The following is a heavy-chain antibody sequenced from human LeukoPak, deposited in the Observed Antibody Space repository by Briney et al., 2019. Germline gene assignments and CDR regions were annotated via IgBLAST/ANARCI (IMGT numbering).Heavy chain of an antibody. Sequence: ASVKVSRKASGYTFTSYGLSWVRQAPGQGLEWMGWISGYNGNTNHAQKFQGRLTMTTDTSTSTAYMELKSLRSDDTAVYYCARDLPYGSSDRIPFDYWGQGTLVTVSS. D-gene: IGHD1-26*01. CDR2: ISGYNGNT. CDR1: GYTFTSYG. V-gene: IGHV1-18*01. CDR3: ARDLPYGSSDRIPFDY. J-gene: IGHJ4*02.